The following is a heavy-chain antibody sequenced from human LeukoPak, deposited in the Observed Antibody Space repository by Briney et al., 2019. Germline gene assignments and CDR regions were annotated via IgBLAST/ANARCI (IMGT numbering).Heavy chain of an antibody. CDR1: GFTFSSYT. J-gene: IGHJ5*02. CDR2: ISSISSYI. CDR3: AREVEEEMAYNWFDA. Sequence: SGGSLRLSCAASGFTFSSYTMNWVRQAPGKGLEWVSSISSISSYIYYADSVKGRFTISRDNAKNSLYLQMNSLRAEDTAVYYCAREVEEEMAYNWFDAWGQGSLVTVAS. V-gene: IGHV3-21*01. D-gene: IGHD5-24*01.